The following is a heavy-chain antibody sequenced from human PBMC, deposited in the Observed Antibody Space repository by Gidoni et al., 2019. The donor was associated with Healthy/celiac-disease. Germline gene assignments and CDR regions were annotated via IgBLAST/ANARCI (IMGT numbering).Heavy chain of an antibody. V-gene: IGHV4-34*01. CDR3: ASAGPKSSGYYYPVIFDY. CDR1: GGSFSGYD. Sequence: QVQLQQWGAGLSKPSETLSPTCAVYGGSFSGYDWSWSRQPPGKGLEWIGEINHSGSTNYNPSLKGRVTISVDTSKNQFSLKLSSVTAADTAVYYCASAGPKSSGYYYPVIFDYWGQGTLVTVSS. D-gene: IGHD3-22*01. CDR2: INHSGST. J-gene: IGHJ4*02.